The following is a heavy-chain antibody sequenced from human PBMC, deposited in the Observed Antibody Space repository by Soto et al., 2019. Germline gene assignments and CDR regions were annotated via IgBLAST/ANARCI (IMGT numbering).Heavy chain of an antibody. Sequence: VASVKVSFKASGGTFSSDAISWVRQAPGQGLEWMGGIIPIFGTADYAQKFQGRVTITADESTSTAYMELSSLRSEDTAVYYCARNWNYVLVWFDPWGQGTLVTVSS. V-gene: IGHV1-69*01. CDR2: IIPIFGTA. CDR1: GGTFSSDA. CDR3: ARNWNYVLVWFDP. D-gene: IGHD1-7*01. J-gene: IGHJ5*02.